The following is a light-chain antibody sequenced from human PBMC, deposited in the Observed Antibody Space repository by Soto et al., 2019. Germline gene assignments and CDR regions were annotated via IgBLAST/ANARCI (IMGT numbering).Light chain of an antibody. V-gene: IGLV2-14*01. CDR3: SSYSTSSTYV. J-gene: IGLJ1*01. CDR2: EVT. CDR1: SGDVGHYDY. Sequence: QSVLTQPPSVSGSPGQSVTISCTGTSGDVGHYDYVSWYQQHPGKAPKLLIHEVTNRFSGVSNRFSGSKSANTASLTISGLQAEDEADYYCSSYSTSSTYVFGTGTKVTVL.